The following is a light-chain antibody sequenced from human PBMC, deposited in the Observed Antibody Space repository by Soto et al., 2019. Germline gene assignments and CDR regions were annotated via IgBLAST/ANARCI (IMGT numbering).Light chain of an antibody. CDR2: EVG. J-gene: IGLJ2*01. V-gene: IGLV2-14*01. Sequence: QSALTQPASVSGSPGQSITISCTGSSGDVGGYKYVSWYQQHPGKVPKLMIYEVGHRPSGVSDRFSGSKFGNTASLTISGIQAEDEADYYCSSYTNNNTVIFGGGTKVTVL. CDR1: SGDVGGYKY. CDR3: SSYTNNNTVI.